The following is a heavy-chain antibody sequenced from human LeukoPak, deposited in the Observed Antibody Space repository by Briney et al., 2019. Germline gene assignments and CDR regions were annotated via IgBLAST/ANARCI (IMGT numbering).Heavy chain of an antibody. Sequence: SETLSLTCAVYGGSFSGYYWSWIRQPPGKGLEWIGEINHSGSTNYNPSLKSRVTMSVDTPKNQLSLKLSSVTAADTAVYYCARLFDYWGQGTLVTVSS. CDR2: INHSGST. CDR1: GGSFSGYY. V-gene: IGHV4-34*01. CDR3: ARLFDY. J-gene: IGHJ4*02.